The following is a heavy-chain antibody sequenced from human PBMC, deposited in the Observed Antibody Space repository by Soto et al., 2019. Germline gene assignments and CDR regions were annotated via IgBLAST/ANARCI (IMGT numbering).Heavy chain of an antibody. CDR3: ASSLYSSSWYDY. V-gene: IGHV1-2*04. CDR2: INPNSGGT. J-gene: IGHJ4*02. CDR1: GYTFTGYY. Sequence: ASVKVSCTASGYTFTGYYMRWVRQAPGQGLEWMGWINPNSGGTNYAQKFQGWVTMTRDTSISTAYKELSRLRSDDTAVYYCASSLYSSSWYDYWGQGTLVTSPQ. D-gene: IGHD6-13*01.